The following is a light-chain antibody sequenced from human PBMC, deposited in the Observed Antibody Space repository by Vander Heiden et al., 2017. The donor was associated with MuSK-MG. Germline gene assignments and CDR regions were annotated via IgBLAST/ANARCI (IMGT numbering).Light chain of an antibody. CDR3: QQYGSSPWT. CDR1: QSVSSSY. V-gene: IGKV3-20*01. J-gene: IGKJ1*01. Sequence: EIVLTQSTGSLSLSPRERATLSCRASQSVSSSYLAWYQQKPGQAPRLLIYGTSSRATGIPDRFSGSGSGTDFTLTISRLEPEDFAVYYCQQYGSSPWTFGQGTKVELK. CDR2: GTS.